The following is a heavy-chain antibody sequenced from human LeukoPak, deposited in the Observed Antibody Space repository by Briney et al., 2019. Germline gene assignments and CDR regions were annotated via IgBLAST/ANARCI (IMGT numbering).Heavy chain of an antibody. CDR3: AKDTVDTAMVTYFDY. D-gene: IGHD5-18*01. J-gene: IGHJ4*02. CDR2: ISGDGGST. V-gene: IGHV3-43*02. CDR1: GFTFDDRA. Sequence: SGGTLRLSCAASGFTFDDRAMHWVRQAPGKGLEWVSLISGDGGSTYYADSVKGRFTISRDNSKNSLYLQMNSLRTEDTALYYCAKDTVDTAMVTYFDYWGQGTRDPVSS.